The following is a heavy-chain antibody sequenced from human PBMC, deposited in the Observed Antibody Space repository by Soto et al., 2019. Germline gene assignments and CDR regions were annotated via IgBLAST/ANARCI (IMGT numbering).Heavy chain of an antibody. CDR1: GSASPTIF. CDR3: ARGPSCGCFDF. J-gene: IGHJ4*02. V-gene: IGHV1-3*01. Sequence: AGLKLVCKSSGSASPTIFLRWVRQAPGQRLEWMGWINPANGVTMYSQKFLGRVSNTRDTSATTAYMELTSRTSDDTAVYYCARGPSCGCFDFWGQGTLVTVSS. D-gene: IGHD5-12*01. CDR2: INPANGVT.